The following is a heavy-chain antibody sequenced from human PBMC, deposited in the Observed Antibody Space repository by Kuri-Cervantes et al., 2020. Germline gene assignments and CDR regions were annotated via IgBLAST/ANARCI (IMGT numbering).Heavy chain of an antibody. V-gene: IGHV1-8*02. CDR3: ARRLVIAAAGTRFGY. J-gene: IGHJ4*02. D-gene: IGHD6-13*01. CDR2: MNPNSGNT. Sequence: ASVKVSCKASGYSFSSYGMNWLQQAPGQGLEWMGWMNPNSGNTGYAQKFQGRVTMTRNTSISTAYMELSSLRSEDTAVYYCARRLVIAAAGTRFGYWGQGTLVTVSS. CDR1: GYSFSSYG.